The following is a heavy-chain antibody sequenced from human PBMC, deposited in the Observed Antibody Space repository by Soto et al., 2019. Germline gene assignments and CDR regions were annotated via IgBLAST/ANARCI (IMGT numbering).Heavy chain of an antibody. D-gene: IGHD6-13*01. V-gene: IGHV3-23*01. CDR1: GFTFSSYA. J-gene: IGHJ6*02. Sequence: SGGSLRLSCAASGFTFSSYAMSWVRQAPGKGLEWVSAISGSGGSTYYADSVKGRFTISRDNSKNTLYLQMNSLRAEDTAVYYCAKARIAAAGTPDYYYGMDVWGQGTTVTVSS. CDR3: AKARIAAAGTPDYYYGMDV. CDR2: ISGSGGST.